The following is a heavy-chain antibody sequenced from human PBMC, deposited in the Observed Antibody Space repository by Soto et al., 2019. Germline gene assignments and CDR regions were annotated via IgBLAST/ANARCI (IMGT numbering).Heavy chain of an antibody. D-gene: IGHD2-15*01. Sequence: QVQLVQSGAEEKKPGASVKVSCKASGYTFINYAIHWVRQAPGQRLEWMGWINAGNGDTKYSQKFQGRVTITRDTAAKSLDMELSGLGSGGMAVYACGRGGAGYDFDYWGQGTMVTVSS. CDR2: INAGNGDT. J-gene: IGHJ4*02. CDR3: GRGGAGYDFDY. V-gene: IGHV1-3*05. CDR1: GYTFINYA.